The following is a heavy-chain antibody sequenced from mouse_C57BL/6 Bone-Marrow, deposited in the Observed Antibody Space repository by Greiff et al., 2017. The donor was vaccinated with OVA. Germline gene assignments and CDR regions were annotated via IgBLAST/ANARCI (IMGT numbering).Heavy chain of an antibody. Sequence: QVQLQQSGAEVVRPGASVKLSCKASGYTFTDHYINWVKQRPGQGLEWIARIYPGSGNTYYNEKFKGKATLTAEKSSNTAYMQLSSLTSEDSAVYFCARDDRYFFEYWGQGTTLTVSS. V-gene: IGHV1-76*01. CDR3: ARDDRYFFEY. CDR1: GYTFTDHY. D-gene: IGHD2-3*01. J-gene: IGHJ2*01. CDR2: IYPGSGNT.